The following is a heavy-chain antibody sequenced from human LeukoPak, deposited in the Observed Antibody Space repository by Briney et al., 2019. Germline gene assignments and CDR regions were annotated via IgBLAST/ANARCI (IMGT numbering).Heavy chain of an antibody. J-gene: IGHJ4*02. CDR2: IYYSGST. D-gene: IGHD1-26*01. CDR3: ARDLSGINDY. CDR1: GGSISSYY. V-gene: IGHV4-59*01. Sequence: KASETLSLTCTVSGGSISSYYWSWIRQPPGKGLEWIGYIYYSGSTNYNPSLKSRVTISVGTSKNQFSLKLSSVTAADTAVYYCARDLSGINDYWGQGTLVTVSS.